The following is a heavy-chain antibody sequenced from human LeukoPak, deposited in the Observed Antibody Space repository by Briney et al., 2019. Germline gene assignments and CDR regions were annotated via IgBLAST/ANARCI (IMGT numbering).Heavy chain of an antibody. Sequence: GASVKVPCKASGYTFTSYDINWVRQATGQGLEWMGWMNPNSGNTGYAQKFQGRVTMTRNTSISTAYMELSSLRSEDTAVYYCARVSLGYCSGGSCYSDWFDPWGQGTLVTVSS. CDR1: GYTFTSYD. CDR2: MNPNSGNT. V-gene: IGHV1-8*01. J-gene: IGHJ5*02. CDR3: ARVSLGYCSGGSCYSDWFDP. D-gene: IGHD2-15*01.